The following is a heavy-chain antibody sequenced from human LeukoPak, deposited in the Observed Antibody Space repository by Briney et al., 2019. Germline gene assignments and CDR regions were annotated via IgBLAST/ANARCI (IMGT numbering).Heavy chain of an antibody. V-gene: IGHV4-59*01. CDR2: IHYSGST. CDR3: ARDGPTGP. J-gene: IGHJ4*02. CDR1: GGSISSYY. Sequence: PSETLSLTCTVSGGSISSYYWSWIRQSPGKGLEWIGYIHYSGSTNYNPSLKSRVTMSVDTSKNQYSLKVTSVTAADMAVYYCARDGPTGPWGQGTQVTVSS. D-gene: IGHD1-26*01.